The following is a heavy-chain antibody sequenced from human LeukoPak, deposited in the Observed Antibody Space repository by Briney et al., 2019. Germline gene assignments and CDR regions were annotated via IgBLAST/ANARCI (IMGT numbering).Heavy chain of an antibody. V-gene: IGHV3-53*04. CDR3: ARDRDSVWWPTAWFDP. Sequence: GGSLRLSCEASGFTVSSNYMSWVRQAPGKGLEWVSVIYGGGSTYYADSVKGRFTISRNTSKNTLYLQMSSLRAEDTAVYYCARDRDSVWWPTAWFDPWGQGTLVTVSS. J-gene: IGHJ5*02. CDR1: GFTVSSNY. CDR2: IYGGGST. D-gene: IGHD1-26*01.